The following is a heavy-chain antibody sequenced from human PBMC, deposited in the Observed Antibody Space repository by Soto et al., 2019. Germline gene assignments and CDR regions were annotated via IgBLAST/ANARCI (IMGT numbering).Heavy chain of an antibody. CDR3: ATDKRGGSAIGYYYYYMDA. D-gene: IGHD3-16*01. CDR2: FDPEDGET. J-gene: IGHJ6*03. V-gene: IGHV1-24*01. Sequence: ASVKVSCKVSGYTLTELSMHWVRQAPGKGLEWMGGFDPEDGETIYAQKFQGRVTITADESTSTAYMELSSLRSEDTAVYYCATDKRGGSAIGYYYYYMDAWGKGTAVTVSS. CDR1: GYTLTELS.